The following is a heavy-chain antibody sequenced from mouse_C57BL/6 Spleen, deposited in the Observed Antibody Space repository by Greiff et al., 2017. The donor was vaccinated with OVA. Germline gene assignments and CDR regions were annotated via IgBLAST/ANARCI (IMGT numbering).Heavy chain of an antibody. D-gene: IGHD1-1*01. J-gene: IGHJ4*01. CDR1: GFTFSSYA. Sequence: EVKVEESGEGLVKPGGSLKLSCAASGFTFSSYAMSWVRQTPEKRLEWVAYISSGGDYIYYADTVKGRFTISRDNARNTLYLQMSSLKSEDTAMYYCTRDRTTVVAPDGMDYWGQGTSVTVSS. V-gene: IGHV5-9-1*02. CDR2: ISSGGDYI. CDR3: TRDRTTVVAPDGMDY.